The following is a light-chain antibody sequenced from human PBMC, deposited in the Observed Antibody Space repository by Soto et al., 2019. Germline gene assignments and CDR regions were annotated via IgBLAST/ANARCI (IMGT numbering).Light chain of an antibody. Sequence: EIVLTQSPGTLSLSPGERATLSCRASQSVSSSYLAWYQQKPGQAPRLLIYGASSRATGIPDRFSGSGSGTDFALTISRLEPEDFAVYYGQQYGSSPPRTFGEGTNVEIK. CDR1: QSVSSSY. CDR3: QQYGSSPPRT. CDR2: GAS. J-gene: IGKJ1*01. V-gene: IGKV3-20*01.